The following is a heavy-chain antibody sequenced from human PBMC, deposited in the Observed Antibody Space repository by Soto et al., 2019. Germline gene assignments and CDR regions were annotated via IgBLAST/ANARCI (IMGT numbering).Heavy chain of an antibody. V-gene: IGHV1-3*05. J-gene: IGHJ4*02. CDR2: INAGNGNT. D-gene: IGHD6-19*01. Sequence: QVQLVQSGAEEKKPGASVKVSCKASGYTFTSYAMHWVRQAPGQRLEWMGWINAGNGNTKYSRQFQGRGTITRDTSASTAYMELSSLRSDDPAGYFCARHGSAWDYWGQGTLGTVSS. CDR1: GYTFTSYA. CDR3: ARHGSAWDY.